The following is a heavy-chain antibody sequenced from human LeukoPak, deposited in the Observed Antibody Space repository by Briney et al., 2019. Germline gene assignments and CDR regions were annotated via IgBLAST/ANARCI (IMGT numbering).Heavy chain of an antibody. V-gene: IGHV4-39*02. D-gene: IGHD1-26*01. Sequence: SETLSLTCSVSGGSINRSSYYWGWIRQAPGRGLEWIASVYYDGDTYYNQNPCLKSRATVSMDTSRKQFSLKLRSVTAADTAVYYCTKDSGHHRTDCWGQGTLVTVSS. CDR1: GGSINRSSYY. CDR3: TKDSGHHRTDC. CDR2: VYYDGDT. J-gene: IGHJ4*02.